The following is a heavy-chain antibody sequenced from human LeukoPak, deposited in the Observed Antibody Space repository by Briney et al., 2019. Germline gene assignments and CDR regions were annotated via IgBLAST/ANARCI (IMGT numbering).Heavy chain of an antibody. D-gene: IGHD6-19*01. V-gene: IGHV3-7*01. CDR1: GFTCSSYW. CDR3: ARQEWLATFDY. CDR2: IKQDGSEK. Sequence: PGGSLRLFCAASGFTCSSYWMSWVRKAPGKGLEWVANIKQDGSEKYYVDPVKGRFTISRDNAKNSLYLQMNSLRAEDTAVYYCARQEWLATFDYWGQGTLVTVSS. J-gene: IGHJ4*02.